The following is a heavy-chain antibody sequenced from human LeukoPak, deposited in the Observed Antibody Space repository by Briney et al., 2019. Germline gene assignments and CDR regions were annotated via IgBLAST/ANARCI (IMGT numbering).Heavy chain of an antibody. CDR2: IYYSGST. D-gene: IGHD3-9*01. CDR3: ATNGAAYYDVLTGSFDY. Sequence: PSETLSLTCTVSGGSISSYYWSWIRQPPGKGLEWIGYIYYSGSTNYNPSLKSRVTISVDRSKNQFSLKLSSVTAADTAVYYCATNGAAYYDVLTGSFDYWGQGTLVTVSS. CDR1: GGSISSYY. V-gene: IGHV4-59*12. J-gene: IGHJ4*02.